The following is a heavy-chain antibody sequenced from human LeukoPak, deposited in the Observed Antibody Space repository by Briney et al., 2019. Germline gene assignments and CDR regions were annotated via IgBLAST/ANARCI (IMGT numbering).Heavy chain of an antibody. CDR2: INHSGST. CDR1: GGSFSGYY. V-gene: IGHV4-34*01. J-gene: IGHJ6*02. CDR3: ARQGYYYYYGMDV. Sequence: SETLSLTCAVYGGSFSGYYWSWIRQPPGKGLEWIGEINHSGSTNYNPSLKSRVTISVDTSKNQFSLKLSSVTAADTAVYYCARQGYYYYYGMDVWGQGTTVTVSS.